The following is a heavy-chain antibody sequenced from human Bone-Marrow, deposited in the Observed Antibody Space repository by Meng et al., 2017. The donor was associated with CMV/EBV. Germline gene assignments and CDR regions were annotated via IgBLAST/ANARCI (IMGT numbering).Heavy chain of an antibody. CDR2: IHYSGST. D-gene: IGHD6-19*01. J-gene: IGHJ4*02. CDR1: GGSISGFY. CDR3: ARSSSPLAGALEF. V-gene: IGHV4-59*01. Sequence: QLQLQESGPGLVKPSETLSLTCTVSGGSISGFYWNWIRQPPGKGLEWIGYIHYSGSTNYNPSLKSRVTISVDTSKNQFSLKLSSVAAADTAVFYCARSSSPLAGALEFWGQGTLVTVSS.